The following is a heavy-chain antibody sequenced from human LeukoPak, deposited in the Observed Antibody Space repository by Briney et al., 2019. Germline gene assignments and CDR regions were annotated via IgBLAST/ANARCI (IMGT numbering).Heavy chain of an antibody. CDR1: GYTFTSHY. V-gene: IGHV1-46*01. Sequence: ASVKVSCKASGYTFTSHYMHWVRQAPEQGREWMGIINPSGGSTSYAQKFQGRVTMTRDMSTRTDYMELSSLRYEDTAVYYCARDVSSTSFWWFDPWGQGTLVIVSS. CDR3: ARDVSSTSFWWFDP. D-gene: IGHD2-2*01. CDR2: INPSGGST. J-gene: IGHJ5*02.